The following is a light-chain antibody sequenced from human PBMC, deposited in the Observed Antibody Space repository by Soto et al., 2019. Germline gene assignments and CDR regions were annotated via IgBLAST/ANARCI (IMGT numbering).Light chain of an antibody. Sequence: QSVLTQPASVSGSPGQSITISCTGTSSDVGGYNYVSWYQHHPGKAPKLIIYDVTNRPSGVSNPFSGSKFGNTASLTISGFQPKDEADYYCSSYTTSNTRQIVFGTGTKVTVL. CDR2: DVT. CDR3: SSYTTSNTRQIV. V-gene: IGLV2-14*03. CDR1: SSDVGGYNY. J-gene: IGLJ1*01.